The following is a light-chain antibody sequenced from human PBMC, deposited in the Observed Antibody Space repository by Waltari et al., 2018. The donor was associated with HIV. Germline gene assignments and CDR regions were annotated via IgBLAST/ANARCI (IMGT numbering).Light chain of an antibody. CDR3: QSYDSSLSASV. V-gene: IGLV1-40*01. Sequence: QSVLSQPPSVSGAPGQRVTISCTGSPSNIGAGYDVHWYKLLPGPAPKLLIYTNTYRPAGVPGRFSGSKSDTSASLAITGLQAEDAADYYCQSYDSSLSASVFGGGTKLTVL. J-gene: IGLJ3*02. CDR2: TNT. CDR1: PSNIGAGYD.